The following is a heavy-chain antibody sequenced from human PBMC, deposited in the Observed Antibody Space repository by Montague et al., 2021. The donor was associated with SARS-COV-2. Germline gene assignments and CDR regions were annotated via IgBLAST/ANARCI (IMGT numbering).Heavy chain of an antibody. J-gene: IGHJ6*02. D-gene: IGHD6-13*01. CDR3: ARDSSSGSDWYYYYGMDV. V-gene: IGHV3-33*01. Sequence: SLRLSCAASGFTFSSYGMHWVRQAPGKGLEWVALIWYDGSKNYYADSVKGRFTISRDNSKNTLYLQMNTLRAEDTAVYYCARDSSSGSDWYYYYGMDVWGQGTPVTVSS. CDR2: IWYDGSKN. CDR1: GFTFSSYG.